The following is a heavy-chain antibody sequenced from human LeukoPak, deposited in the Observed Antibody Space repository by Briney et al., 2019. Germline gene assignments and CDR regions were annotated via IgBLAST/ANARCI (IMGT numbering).Heavy chain of an antibody. CDR3: ARVSLPHTMVTYYFDY. D-gene: IGHD5-18*01. J-gene: IGHJ4*02. CDR2: IYYSGST. Sequence: SETLSLTCTVSGGSISSYYWSWIRQPPGKGLEWIGYIYYSGSTNYNPSLKSRVTISVDTSKNQFSLKPSSVTAADTAVYYCARVSLPHTMVTYYFDYWGQGTLVTVSS. CDR1: GGSISSYY. V-gene: IGHV4-59*01.